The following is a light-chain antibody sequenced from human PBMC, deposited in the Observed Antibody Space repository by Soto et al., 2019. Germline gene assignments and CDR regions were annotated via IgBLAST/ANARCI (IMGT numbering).Light chain of an antibody. CDR1: SGDVGGYNY. Sequence: QSVLTQPASVSGSPGQSITISCTGTSGDVGGYNYVSWYQQHPGKAPKLIIYDVSNRPSGVSNRFSGSKSGNTASLTISGLQAEAGADYYCSSYRSGTLLGGGTKLTVL. CDR3: SSYRSGTL. J-gene: IGLJ2*01. CDR2: DVS. V-gene: IGLV2-14*01.